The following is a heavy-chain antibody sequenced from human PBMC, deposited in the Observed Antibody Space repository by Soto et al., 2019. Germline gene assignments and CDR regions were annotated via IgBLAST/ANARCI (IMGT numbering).Heavy chain of an antibody. V-gene: IGHV3-15*07. CDR3: AVKGGSSKGWFDP. D-gene: IGHD6-6*01. J-gene: IGHJ5*02. Sequence: GGSLRLSCAASGFTFTNAWMNWVLQSPGKGLEWVGRIKSKSDGGTTDYAAPVKGRFTVSRDDSENTLYLQMTSLKIEDTAVYYCAVKGGSSKGWFDPLGQGTLVTVSS. CDR2: IKSKSDGGTT. CDR1: GFTFTNAW.